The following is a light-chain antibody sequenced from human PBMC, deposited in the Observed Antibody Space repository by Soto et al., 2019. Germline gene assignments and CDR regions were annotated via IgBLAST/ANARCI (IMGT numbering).Light chain of an antibody. CDR3: QQSYSTPRT. CDR2: AAS. V-gene: IGKV1-39*01. J-gene: IGKJ2*01. CDR1: QSISSF. Sequence: DIQMTQSPSSLSASVGDRVTIACRASQSISSFLSWYQQKPGKAPKLLIYAASSLQSGVPSRFSGSGSGTDFTLTISSLQPEDFATYYSQQSYSTPRTFGQGPKLEIK.